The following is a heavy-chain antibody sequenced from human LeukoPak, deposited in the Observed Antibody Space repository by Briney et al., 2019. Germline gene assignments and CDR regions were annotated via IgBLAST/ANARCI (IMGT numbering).Heavy chain of an antibody. CDR1: GFTFSSYG. CDR3: AKDTSPISVSGTCFDY. J-gene: IGHJ4*02. D-gene: IGHD6-19*01. Sequence: GGSLRLSCAASGFTFSSYGMNWVRQAPGKGLEWVAFTRYDEDNKYYADSVKGRFTISRDNSKNTLYLQMNSLRAEDTAVYYCAKDTSPISVSGTCFDYWGQGTLVTVSS. V-gene: IGHV3-30*02. CDR2: TRYDEDNK.